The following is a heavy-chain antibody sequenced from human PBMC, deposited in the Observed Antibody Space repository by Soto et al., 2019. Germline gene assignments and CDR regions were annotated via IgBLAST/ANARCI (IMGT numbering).Heavy chain of an antibody. CDR2: IIPIFGTA. D-gene: IGHD6-6*01. Sequence: SVKVSCEASGGTFGSYAMSWARQAPGQGREWMGGIIPIFGTANYAQKFQGRVTITADESTSTAYMELSSLRSEDTAVYYCATVEYSSPWYYYGMDVWGQGTTVTVSS. CDR3: ATVEYSSPWYYYGMDV. CDR1: GGTFGSYA. V-gene: IGHV1-69*13. J-gene: IGHJ6*02.